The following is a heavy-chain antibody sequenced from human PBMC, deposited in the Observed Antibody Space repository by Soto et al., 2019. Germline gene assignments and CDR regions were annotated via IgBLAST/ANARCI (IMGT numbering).Heavy chain of an antibody. J-gene: IGHJ4*02. D-gene: IGHD3-10*01. Sequence: QVQLVQSGAEVKKPGSSVKVSCKASGGTFSSYTISWVRQAPGQGLEWMGRIIPILGIANYAQKFQGRVTINADKSTSTGYMELRSLRSEDTAVYYWATHIVRGVAHFDFWGQGTLVTVSS. CDR3: ATHIVRGVAHFDF. CDR2: IIPILGIA. CDR1: GGTFSSYT. V-gene: IGHV1-69*02.